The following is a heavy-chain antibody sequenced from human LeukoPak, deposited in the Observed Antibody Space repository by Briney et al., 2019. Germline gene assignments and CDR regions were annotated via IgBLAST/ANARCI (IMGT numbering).Heavy chain of an antibody. CDR3: ARDRDSSGWYYFDY. CDR2: IIPILGIA. V-gene: IGHV1-69*10. Sequence: VKVSCKGSGGTFIRYSIRWVGQAGGQGGEGRGRIIPILGIANYAQKFQGRVTITADKSTSTAYMELSSLKSEDTAVYYCARDRDSSGWYYFDYWGQGTLVTVSS. J-gene: IGHJ4*02. D-gene: IGHD6-19*01. CDR1: GGTFIRYS.